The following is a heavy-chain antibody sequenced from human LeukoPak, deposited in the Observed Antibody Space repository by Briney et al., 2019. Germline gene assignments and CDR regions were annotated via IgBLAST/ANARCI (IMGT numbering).Heavy chain of an antibody. D-gene: IGHD2-2*01. CDR2: IIPIFGTA. V-gene: IGHV1-69*13. CDR3: ARDLEDCSSTSCTGGSGYDY. J-gene: IGHJ4*02. Sequence: ASVKVSCKASGGTFSSYAISWVRQAPGQGLEWMGGIIPIFGTANYAQKFQGRVTITADESTSTAYMELSSLRSEDTAVYYCARDLEDCSSTSCTGGSGYDYWGQGTLVTASS. CDR1: GGTFSSYA.